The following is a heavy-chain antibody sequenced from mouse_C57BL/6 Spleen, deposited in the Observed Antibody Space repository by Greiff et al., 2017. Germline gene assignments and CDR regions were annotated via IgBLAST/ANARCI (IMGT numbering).Heavy chain of an antibody. CDR3: ARCDYDYFDY. V-gene: IGHV1-54*01. CDR2: INPGSGGT. D-gene: IGHD2-4*01. J-gene: IGHJ2*01. Sequence: VQLQQSGAELVRPGTSVKVSCKASGYAFTNSLIEWVKPRPGQGLEWIGVINPGSGGTNYNEKFKGKATLTADKSSSTAYMQLSSLTSEDSAVYFCARCDYDYFDYWGQGTTLTVSS. CDR1: GYAFTNSL.